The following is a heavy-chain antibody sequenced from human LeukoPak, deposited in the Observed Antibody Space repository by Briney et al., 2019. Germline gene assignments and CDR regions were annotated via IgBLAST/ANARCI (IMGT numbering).Heavy chain of an antibody. D-gene: IGHD2-2*02. Sequence: ASVKVSCKASGYTFTGYYMHWVRQAPGQGLEWMGWINPNSGGTNYAQKFQGRVTMTRDTSISTAYTELSRLRSDDTAVYYCARVGCSSISCYTLNYWGQGTLVTVSS. J-gene: IGHJ4*02. CDR3: ARVGCSSISCYTLNY. CDR2: INPNSGGT. CDR1: GYTFTGYY. V-gene: IGHV1-2*02.